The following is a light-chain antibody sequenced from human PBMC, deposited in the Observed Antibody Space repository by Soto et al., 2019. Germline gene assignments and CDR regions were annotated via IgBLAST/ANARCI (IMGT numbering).Light chain of an antibody. CDR3: QQRMNWPLT. V-gene: IGKV3-11*01. Sequence: EVLLTQSPPTQSLAPGERVTLSCRASQTVSSYLLWYQQKPGQAPRLLIYDASNRAAGTPARFSGSGSETDFTLTISSLEPEDFAVYYCQQRMNWPLTFAQGTRLEI. J-gene: IGKJ5*01. CDR2: DAS. CDR1: QTVSSY.